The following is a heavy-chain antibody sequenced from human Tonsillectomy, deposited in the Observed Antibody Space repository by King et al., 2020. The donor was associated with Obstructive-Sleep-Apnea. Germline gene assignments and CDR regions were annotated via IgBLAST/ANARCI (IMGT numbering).Heavy chain of an antibody. Sequence: VQLVESGGGLVQPGGSLRLSCAASGFTFTTYWMHWVRQAPGKGLVWISRINSYESSTSDVDSVKGRFTISRDNAKNTRYLQRNSLRAEDTAVYYCARANWGFWYFDLWGRGTLVTVSS. CDR3: ARANWGFWYFDL. D-gene: IGHD7-27*01. J-gene: IGHJ2*01. CDR1: GFTFTTYW. V-gene: IGHV3-74*01. CDR2: INSYESST.